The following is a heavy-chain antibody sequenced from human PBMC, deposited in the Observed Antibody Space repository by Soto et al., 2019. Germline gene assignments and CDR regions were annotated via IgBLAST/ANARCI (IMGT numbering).Heavy chain of an antibody. CDR3: ARDIAVELNWDY. J-gene: IGHJ4*02. CDR2: ISSSGSTI. CDR1: GFTFSDYY. D-gene: IGHD6-19*01. V-gene: IGHV3-11*01. Sequence: RRLSCAASGFTFSDYYMSWIRQAPGKGLEWVSYISSSGSTIYYADSVKGRFTISRDNAKNSLYLQMNSLRAEDTAVYYCARDIAVELNWDYWGQGTLVTVSS.